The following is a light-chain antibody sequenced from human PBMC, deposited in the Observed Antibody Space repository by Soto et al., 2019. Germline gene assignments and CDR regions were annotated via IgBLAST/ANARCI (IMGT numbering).Light chain of an antibody. J-gene: IGKJ4*01. CDR1: QSISDW. V-gene: IGKV1-5*03. Sequence: DIQMTQSPSTLSASVGDRVTITCRASQSISDWLAWYQQKPGKAPTLLIYTASNLNSGVPSRFSGSRSGTEFTLTISSLQPDDFATYYCQQYDSSSGLTFGGGTKVEI. CDR3: QQYDSSSGLT. CDR2: TAS.